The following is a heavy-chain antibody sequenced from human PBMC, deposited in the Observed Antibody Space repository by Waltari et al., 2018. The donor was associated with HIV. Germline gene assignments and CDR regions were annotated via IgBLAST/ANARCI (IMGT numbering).Heavy chain of an antibody. CDR1: GGSFAGYS. CDR3: ARVGMGESSGWSYYFDY. V-gene: IGHV4-34*01. J-gene: IGHJ4*02. D-gene: IGHD6-19*01. CDR2: INHYGSA. Sequence: QVQLQQWGAGLLKPSETLSLTCAVYGGSFAGYSWTWIRQPPGKGLEWLGEINHYGSANSKWALEIRFQISVDRAKNQFYRKLSSVPAADTAGYYCARVGMGESSGWSYYFDYWGQGTLVTVSS.